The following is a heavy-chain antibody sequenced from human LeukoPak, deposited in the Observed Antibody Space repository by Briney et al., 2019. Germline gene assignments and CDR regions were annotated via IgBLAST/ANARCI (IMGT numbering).Heavy chain of an antibody. CDR1: GGTFSSYA. D-gene: IGHD3-3*01. CDR2: IIPIFGTA. CDR3: ARSQPDYDFWSGYYTGGYYYYYYMDV. V-gene: IGHV1-69*05. J-gene: IGHJ6*03. Sequence: SVKVSCKASGGTFSSYAISWVRQAPGQGLEWMGGIIPIFGTANYAQKFQGRVTITTDESTSTAYMELSSLRSEDTAVYYCARSQPDYDFWSGYYTGGYYYYYYMDVWGKGTTVTVSS.